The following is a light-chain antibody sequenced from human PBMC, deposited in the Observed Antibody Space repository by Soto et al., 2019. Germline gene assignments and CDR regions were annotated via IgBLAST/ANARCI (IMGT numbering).Light chain of an antibody. Sequence: QSALTQPPSAYGSPEHSVTISCTGTSSDVGGYNYVSWYQQHPGKAPKLMIYEVSKRPSGVPDRFSGSKSGNTASLTVSGLQAEDEADYYCNSYAGSNNWVFGGGTKLTVL. CDR3: NSYAGSNNWV. J-gene: IGLJ3*02. CDR1: SSDVGGYNY. CDR2: EVS. V-gene: IGLV2-8*01.